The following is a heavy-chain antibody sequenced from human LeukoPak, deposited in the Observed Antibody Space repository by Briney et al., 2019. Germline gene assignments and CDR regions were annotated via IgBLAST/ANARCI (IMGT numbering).Heavy chain of an antibody. CDR2: ISGSGGNT. Sequence: GGSLRLSCAASGFTFSSSAMTWVRQAPGKGLEWVSLISGSGGNTYYADSVKGRFTISRDNSKNTLYPQMNSLRAEDTAVYHCAKDIQCTYWGQGTLVTVSS. D-gene: IGHD2-21*01. J-gene: IGHJ4*02. CDR3: AKDIQCTY. V-gene: IGHV3-23*01. CDR1: GFTFSSSA.